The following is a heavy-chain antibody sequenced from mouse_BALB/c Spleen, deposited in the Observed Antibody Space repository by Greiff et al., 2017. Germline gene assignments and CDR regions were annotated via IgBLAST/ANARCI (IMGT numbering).Heavy chain of an antibody. V-gene: IGHV2-9*02. CDR2: IWAGGST. J-gene: IGHJ2*01. Sequence: VQLKESGPGLVAPSQSLSITCTVSGFSLTSYGVHWVRQPPGKGLEWLGVIWAGGSTNYNSALMSRLSISKDNSKSQVFLKMNSLPTDDTAMYYCARDYYGSSGYFDYWGQGTTLTVSS. D-gene: IGHD1-1*01. CDR1: GFSLTSYG. CDR3: ARDYYGSSGYFDY.